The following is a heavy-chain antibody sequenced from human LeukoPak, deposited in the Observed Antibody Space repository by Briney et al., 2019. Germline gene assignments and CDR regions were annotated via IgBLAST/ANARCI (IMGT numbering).Heavy chain of an antibody. V-gene: IGHV1-2*02. Sequence: GASVKVSCKAPGYTFTGYYMHWVRQAPGQGLEWMGWINPNSGGTNYAQKFQGRVTMTRDTSISTAYMELSRLRSDDTAVYYCARDARYSSGWYYFDYWGQGTLVTVSS. D-gene: IGHD6-19*01. J-gene: IGHJ4*02. CDR1: GYTFTGYY. CDR3: ARDARYSSGWYYFDY. CDR2: INPNSGGT.